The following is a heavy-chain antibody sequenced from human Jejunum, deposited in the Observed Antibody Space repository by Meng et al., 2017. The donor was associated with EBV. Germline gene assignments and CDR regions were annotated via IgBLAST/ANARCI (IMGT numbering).Heavy chain of an antibody. CDR2: IYHSGST. Sequence: QVQLQGSGPGLVKPSGTLSLTCAVPGDSISSSNWWSWVRQPPGKGLEWIGEIYHSGSTNYNPSLKSRVTISVDKSKNQFSLKLSSVTAADTAVYYCARYGSGYFPALWYWGQGTLVTVSS. D-gene: IGHD3-3*01. V-gene: IGHV4-4*02. CDR1: GDSISSSNW. J-gene: IGHJ4*02. CDR3: ARYGSGYFPALWY.